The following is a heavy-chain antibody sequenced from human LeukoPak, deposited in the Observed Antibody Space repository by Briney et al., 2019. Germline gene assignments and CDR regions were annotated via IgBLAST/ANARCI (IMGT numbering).Heavy chain of an antibody. J-gene: IGHJ4*02. D-gene: IGHD2-15*01. Sequence: SETLSLTCTVSGGSISSYYWSWIRQPPGKGLEWIGYIYYSGSTNYNPSLKSRVTISVDTSKNQFSLKLSSVTAADTAVYYCARQCSGGSCYCYFDYWGQGILVTVSS. V-gene: IGHV4-59*08. CDR3: ARQCSGGSCYCYFDY. CDR1: GGSISSYY. CDR2: IYYSGST.